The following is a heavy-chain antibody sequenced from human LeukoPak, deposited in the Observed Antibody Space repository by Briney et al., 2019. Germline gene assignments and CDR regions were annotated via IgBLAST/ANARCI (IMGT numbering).Heavy chain of an antibody. Sequence: GSVKDSCKVPGHSPAELAMHWVRQAPGTGLGWVCGFDPKEGETFYAQEVLGRVSMTEDTSTDTAYMELSSLTSDDTAVYYCAILPLTVVTPLDVWGQGTTVTVSS. D-gene: IGHD4-23*01. CDR2: FDPKEGET. V-gene: IGHV1-24*01. J-gene: IGHJ6*02. CDR1: GHSPAELA. CDR3: AILPLTVVTPLDV.